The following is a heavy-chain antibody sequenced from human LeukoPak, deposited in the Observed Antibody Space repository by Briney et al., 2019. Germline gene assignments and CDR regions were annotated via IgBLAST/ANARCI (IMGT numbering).Heavy chain of an antibody. CDR2: IYYSGST. Sequence: PSETLSLTCTVSGGSISSYYWSWIRQPPGKGLEWIGYIYYSGSTNYNPSLKSRVTISVDTSKNQFSLKLSSVTAADTAVYYCARITIFGVVAFDYWGQGILVTVSS. CDR1: GGSISSYY. J-gene: IGHJ4*02. V-gene: IGHV4-59*01. CDR3: ARITIFGVVAFDY. D-gene: IGHD3-3*01.